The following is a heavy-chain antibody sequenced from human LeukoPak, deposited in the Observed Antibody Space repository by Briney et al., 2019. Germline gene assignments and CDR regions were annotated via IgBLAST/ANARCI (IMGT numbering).Heavy chain of an antibody. CDR1: GGSISSSSYY. Sequence: PSETLSLTCTVSGGSISSSSYYWGWIRQPPGKGLEWIGSIYYSGSTYYNPSLKSRVTISVDTSKNQFSLKLSSVTAADTAVYYCARDIGHGDYVGWNYLKSFRNWFDPWGQGTLVTVSS. CDR3: ARDIGHGDYVGWNYLKSFRNWFDP. CDR2: IYYSGST. J-gene: IGHJ5*02. D-gene: IGHD4-17*01. V-gene: IGHV4-39*07.